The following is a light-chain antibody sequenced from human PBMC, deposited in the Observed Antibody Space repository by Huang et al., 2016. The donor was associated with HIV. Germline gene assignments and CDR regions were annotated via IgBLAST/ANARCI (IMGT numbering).Light chain of an antibody. CDR1: QRISSY. CDR2: GAS. CDR3: QQSYSTPRT. J-gene: IGKJ1*01. V-gene: IGKV1-39*01. Sequence: DIQMTQSPSSLSASVGDRVTITCRASQRISSYLNWYQQKPGKGPNLLIYGASRLQSGVPSGFSGSGTGTDFTVTISSLQPEDFATYYCQQSYSTPRTFGPGTKVEIK.